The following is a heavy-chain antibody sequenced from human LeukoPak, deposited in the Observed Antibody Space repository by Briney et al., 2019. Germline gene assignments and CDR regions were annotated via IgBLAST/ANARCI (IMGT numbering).Heavy chain of an antibody. CDR1: GITLSVYW. CDR3: ARSGSGYFDY. V-gene: IGHV3-7*01. Sequence: PGGSLRLSCAASGITLSVYWMSWVRQAPGKGLEWVANIKQDGSEKYYRDSVQGRFTLSRDNAKNSLYLQMNSLRAEDTAVYYCARSGSGYFDYWGQGSLVTVSS. CDR2: IKQDGSEK. J-gene: IGHJ4*02.